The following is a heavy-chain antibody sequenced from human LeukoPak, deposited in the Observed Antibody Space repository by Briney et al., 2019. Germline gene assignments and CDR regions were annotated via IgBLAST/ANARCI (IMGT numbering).Heavy chain of an antibody. CDR1: GFTFSSYS. J-gene: IGHJ4*02. V-gene: IGHV3-21*01. D-gene: IGHD5-18*01. CDR3: ARDGYSFGHDFDY. Sequence: GGSLRLSCAASGFTFSSYSMNWVRQAPGKGLEWVSSISSSSSYIYYADSVKGRFTISRDNSKNTLYLQMNSLRAEDTAVYYCARDGYSFGHDFDYWGQGTLVTVSS. CDR2: ISSSSSYI.